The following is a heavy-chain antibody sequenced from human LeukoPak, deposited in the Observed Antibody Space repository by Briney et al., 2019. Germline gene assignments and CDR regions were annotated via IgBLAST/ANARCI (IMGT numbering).Heavy chain of an antibody. D-gene: IGHD3-22*01. CDR2: IYTSGST. Sequence: SETLSLTCTVSGGSISSGSYYWSWIRQPAGKGLEWIGRIYTSGSTNYNPSLKSRVTISVDTSKNQFSLKLSSVTAADTAVYYCAREPTVGKALRDYYDSSGYPEPLDYWGQGTLVTVSS. J-gene: IGHJ4*02. CDR1: GGSISSGSYY. V-gene: IGHV4-61*02. CDR3: AREPTVGKALRDYYDSSGYPEPLDY.